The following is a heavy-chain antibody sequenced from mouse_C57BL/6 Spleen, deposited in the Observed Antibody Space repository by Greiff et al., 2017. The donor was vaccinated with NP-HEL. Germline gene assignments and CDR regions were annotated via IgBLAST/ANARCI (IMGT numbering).Heavy chain of an antibody. D-gene: IGHD1-1*01. Sequence: VQGVESGPELVKPGASVKISCKASGYAFSSSWMNWVKQRPGKGLEWIGRIYPGDGDTNYNGKFKGKATLTADKSSSTAYMQLSSLTSEDSAVYFCARYDTTVVALDYWGQGTTLTVSS. J-gene: IGHJ2*01. CDR3: ARYDTTVVALDY. V-gene: IGHV1-82*01. CDR1: GYAFSSSW. CDR2: IYPGDGDT.